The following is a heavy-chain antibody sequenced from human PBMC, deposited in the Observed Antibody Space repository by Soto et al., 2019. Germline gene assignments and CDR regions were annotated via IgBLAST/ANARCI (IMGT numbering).Heavy chain of an antibody. V-gene: IGHV3-33*01. D-gene: IGHD5-18*01. J-gene: IGHJ4*02. CDR2: TWSDGSNK. Sequence: GGALGLSCTASGFTFSNYVMHWVRQAPGKGLEWMALTWSDGSNKYYADSVKGRFTISRDNTKNTLFLEMNGLRAEDTAVYYCARDLGYNSGHPFDSWGQGTQVPVSS. CDR1: GFTFSNYV. CDR3: ARDLGYNSGHPFDS.